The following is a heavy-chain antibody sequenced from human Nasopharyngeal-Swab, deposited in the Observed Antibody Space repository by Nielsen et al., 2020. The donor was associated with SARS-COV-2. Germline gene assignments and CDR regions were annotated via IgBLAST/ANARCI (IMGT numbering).Heavy chain of an antibody. D-gene: IGHD1-26*01. CDR3: TTGPIEWELPL. CDR1: GFSFSNYA. V-gene: IGHV3-15*01. CDR2: IKSKTDGGTT. J-gene: IGHJ4*02. Sequence: GGSLRLSCAASGFSFSNYAMSWVRQAPGKGLEWVGRIKSKTDGGTTDYAAPVKGRFTISRDDSKNTLYLQMNSLKTEDTAVYYCTTGPIEWELPLWGQGTLVTVSS.